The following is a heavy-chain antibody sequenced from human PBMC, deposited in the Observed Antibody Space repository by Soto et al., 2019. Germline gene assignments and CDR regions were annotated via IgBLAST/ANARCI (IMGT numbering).Heavy chain of an antibody. CDR3: ARRVPVPGRDAFDF. CDR2: IDPTDSYI. CDR1: GYTFTSYW. J-gene: IGHJ3*01. Sequence: EVQLVQSGAEVKKPGESLRISCKGSGYTFTSYWITWVRQMPGKGLEWMGRIDPTDSYINYSPSFQGHVTISTVESISTVYLQWSSLKASDTAMYYCARRVPVPGRDAFDFWGQGTMVTVSS. D-gene: IGHD6-19*01. V-gene: IGHV5-10-1*03.